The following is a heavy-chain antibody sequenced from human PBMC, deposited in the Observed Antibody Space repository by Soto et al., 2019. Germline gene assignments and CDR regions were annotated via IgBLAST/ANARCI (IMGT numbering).Heavy chain of an antibody. J-gene: IGHJ5*02. CDR3: ARGAATPFYNWFDP. D-gene: IGHD2-15*01. CDR1: GGSFSGYY. CDR2: IYHSGST. V-gene: IGHV4-34*01. Sequence: SETLSLTCAVYGGSFSGYYWSWIRQPPGKGLEWIGYIYHSGSTYYNPSLKSRVTISVDRSKNQFSLKLSSVTAADTAVYYCARGAATPFYNWFDPWGQGALVTVSS.